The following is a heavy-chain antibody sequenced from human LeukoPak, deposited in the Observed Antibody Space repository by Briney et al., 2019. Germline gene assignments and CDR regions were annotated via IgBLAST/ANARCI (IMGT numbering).Heavy chain of an antibody. CDR2: IYYSGST. D-gene: IGHD3-10*01. Sequence: PSETLSLTCTVSGGSISSYYWSWIRQPPGKGLEWIGYIYYSGSTNYNPSLKSRVTISVDTSKNQFSLKLSSVTAADTAVYYCARGPPVGTMVRGEPNYYYMDVWGKGTTVTVSS. V-gene: IGHV4-59*12. CDR1: GGSISSYY. CDR3: ARGPPVGTMVRGEPNYYYMDV. J-gene: IGHJ6*03.